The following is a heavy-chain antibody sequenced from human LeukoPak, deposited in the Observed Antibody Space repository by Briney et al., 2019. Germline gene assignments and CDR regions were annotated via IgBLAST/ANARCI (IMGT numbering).Heavy chain of an antibody. CDR2: INSDGSST. CDR3: ARVGGSNAFDI. V-gene: IGHV3-74*01. D-gene: IGHD1-26*01. J-gene: IGHJ3*02. Sequence: GGSLRLSCAPSGLTFSSYWVHWVRQAPGKGLVWVSPINSDGSSTSYADSVKGRFTISRDNAKNTLSLQMNSLRAEDTAVYYCARVGGSNAFDIWGQGTMVIVSS. CDR1: GLTFSSYW.